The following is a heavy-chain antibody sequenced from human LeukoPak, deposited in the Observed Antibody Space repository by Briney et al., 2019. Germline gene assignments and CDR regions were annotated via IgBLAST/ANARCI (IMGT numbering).Heavy chain of an antibody. CDR2: INPSGGST. CDR1: GYTFTSYY. Sequence: ASVKVSCKASGYTFTSYYMHWVRQAPGQGLEWMGIINPSGGSTSYAQEFQGRVTMTRDTSTSTVYMELSSLRSEDTAVYYCARDRNSGGKSWYYFDYWGQGTLVTVSS. V-gene: IGHV1-46*01. CDR3: ARDRNSGGKSWYYFDY. J-gene: IGHJ4*02. D-gene: IGHD4-23*01.